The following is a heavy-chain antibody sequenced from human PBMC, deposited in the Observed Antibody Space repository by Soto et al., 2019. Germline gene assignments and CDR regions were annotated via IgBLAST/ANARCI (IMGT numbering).Heavy chain of an antibody. J-gene: IGHJ6*02. CDR3: AKMTSDSYGRNYGMDV. D-gene: IGHD5-18*01. CDR2: LRDSGVRP. Sequence: EVHLLESGGGLVQPGGSLRLSCAGSGFPFSSYAMSWVRQAPEKGLEWVSALRDSGVRPYYADSVKGRFTISRDNSKNTLYLQMDSLRVEDTALYYCAKMTSDSYGRNYGMDVWGQGTTVTVSS. CDR1: GFPFSSYA. V-gene: IGHV3-23*01.